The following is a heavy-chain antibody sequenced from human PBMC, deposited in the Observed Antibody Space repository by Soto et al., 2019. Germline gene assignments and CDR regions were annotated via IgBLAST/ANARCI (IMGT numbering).Heavy chain of an antibody. CDR2: IKQDGSEK. CDR1: GFTFSSYW. J-gene: IGHJ5*02. Sequence: GGSLRLSCAASGFTFSSYWMSWVRQAPGKGLEWVANIKQDGSEKYYVDSVKGRFTISRDNAKNSLYLQMNSLRAEDTAVYYCARDSSGYGDYVSWFDPWGQGTLVTVSS. V-gene: IGHV3-7*01. D-gene: IGHD4-17*01. CDR3: ARDSSGYGDYVSWFDP.